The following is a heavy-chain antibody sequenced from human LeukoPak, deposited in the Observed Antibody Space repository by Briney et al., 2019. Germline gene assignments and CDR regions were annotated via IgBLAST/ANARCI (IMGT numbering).Heavy chain of an antibody. CDR3: ARGHSSSWYGFYYYYGMGA. D-gene: IGHD6-13*01. J-gene: IGHJ6*02. V-gene: IGHV1-8*01. CDR1: GYTFTSYD. CDR2: MNPNSGNT. Sequence: GASVKVSCKASGYTFTSYDINWVRQATGQGLEWMGWMNPNSGNTGYAQKFQGRVTMTRNTSISTAYMELSSLRSEDTAVYYCARGHSSSWYGFYYYYGMGAWGQGTTVTVSS.